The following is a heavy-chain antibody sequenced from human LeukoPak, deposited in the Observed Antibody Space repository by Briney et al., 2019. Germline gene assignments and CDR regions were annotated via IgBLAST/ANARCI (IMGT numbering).Heavy chain of an antibody. V-gene: IGHV1-18*01. J-gene: IGHJ5*02. D-gene: IGHD4-17*01. CDR2: ISVYTGST. CDR3: ARDGGWQYVDYAWRFDP. CDR1: GYTFTAHG. Sequence: ASVKVSCKASGYTFTAHGISWVRQAPGQGLEWMGWISVYTGSTKYAQKFQGRVTMTTDTSTSTAYMELRSLGSDDTAVYFCARDGGWQYVDYAWRFDPWGQGTLVTVSS.